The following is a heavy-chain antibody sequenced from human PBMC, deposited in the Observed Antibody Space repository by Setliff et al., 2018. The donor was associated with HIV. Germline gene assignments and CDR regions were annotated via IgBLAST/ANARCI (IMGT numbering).Heavy chain of an antibody. CDR1: GASINSGDSY. CDR3: ARGRGGGGAGAPSYYFDS. CDR2: IYYSGSN. D-gene: IGHD3-16*01. V-gene: IGHV4-30-4*01. J-gene: IGHJ4*02. Sequence: PSETLSLTCTVSGASINSGDSYWTWIRQSPGKGLEWIGFIYYSGSNYYNPSLKSRISISLDASKSQFSRWLTSVTAADTAVYYCARGRGGGGAGAPSYYFDSWGQGTLVTVSS.